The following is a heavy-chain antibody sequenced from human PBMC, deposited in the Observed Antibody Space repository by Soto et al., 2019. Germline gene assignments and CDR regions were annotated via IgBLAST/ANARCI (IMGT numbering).Heavy chain of an antibody. CDR2: ISYDGSDI. CDR3: ASPAAYTSAWRIHY. V-gene: IGHV3-30*03. D-gene: IGHD1-1*01. CDR1: GFTFSTYG. Sequence: QVQLVESGGGVVQPGRSLRLSCAASGFTFSTYGMHWLRQAPGKGLEWVAVISYDGSDIYYADSVKGRFTIFRDNSKSALYLQMNDLRADDTAVYYCASPAAYTSAWRIHYWGQGTLVTVSS. J-gene: IGHJ4*02.